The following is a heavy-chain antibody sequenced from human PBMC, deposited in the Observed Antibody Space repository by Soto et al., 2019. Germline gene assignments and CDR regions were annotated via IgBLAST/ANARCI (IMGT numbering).Heavy chain of an antibody. J-gene: IGHJ4*02. CDR3: AKDTWGRGATPPFFDY. D-gene: IGHD3-16*01. CDR1: GFTFSSYA. V-gene: IGHV3-30-3*01. CDR2: ISYDGSNK. Sequence: QVQLVESGGGVVQPGRSLRLSCAASGFTFSSYAMHWVRQAPGKGLEWVAVISYDGSNKYYADSVKGRFTISRDNSKNPLYLQMNSLRAEDTAVYYCAKDTWGRGATPPFFDYWGQGTLVTVSS.